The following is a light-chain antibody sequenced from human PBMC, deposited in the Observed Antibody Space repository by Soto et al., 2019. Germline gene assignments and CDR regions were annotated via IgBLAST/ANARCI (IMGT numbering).Light chain of an antibody. CDR2: GAS. CDR1: QSVSSN. CDR3: QHYNNWPRT. Sequence: EIVMTQSPATLSVSPGVRATLSCRSSQSVSSNLAWFQQKPGQAPRLLIYGASTRATDIPARFSGSGSGTEFTLTISSLQSEDFAVYYCQHYNNWPRTFGQGTKLEIK. J-gene: IGKJ2*01. V-gene: IGKV3-15*01.